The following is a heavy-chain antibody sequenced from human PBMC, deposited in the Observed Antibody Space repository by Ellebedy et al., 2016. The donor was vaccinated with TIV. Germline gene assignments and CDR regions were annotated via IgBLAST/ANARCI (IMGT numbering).Heavy chain of an antibody. D-gene: IGHD3-9*01. J-gene: IGHJ4*02. CDR1: GFSFSGYY. CDR2: INTDGSTV. Sequence: PGGSLRLSCEVSGFSFSGYYMHWVRQAPGKGMMWVARINTDGSTVSYADSVEGRFTISRDNARKTLFLQVDSLRAEDTAVYYCARESVRYFDWDYWGQGTLVTVSS. CDR3: ARESVRYFDWDY. V-gene: IGHV3-74*01.